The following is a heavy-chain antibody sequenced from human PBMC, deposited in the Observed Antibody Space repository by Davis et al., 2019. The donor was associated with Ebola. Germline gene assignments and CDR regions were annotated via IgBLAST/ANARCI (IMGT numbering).Heavy chain of an antibody. Sequence: AASVKVSCKASGYTFTSYDINWVRQATGKGLEWMGGSDPEDGEAIYAQKFQGRVTMTEDTSTDTAYMELGNLRSEDTAVYYCASEYGDYWGQGTLVTVSS. D-gene: IGHD2-8*01. CDR1: GYTFTSYD. V-gene: IGHV1-24*01. CDR2: SDPEDGEA. J-gene: IGHJ4*02. CDR3: ASEYGDY.